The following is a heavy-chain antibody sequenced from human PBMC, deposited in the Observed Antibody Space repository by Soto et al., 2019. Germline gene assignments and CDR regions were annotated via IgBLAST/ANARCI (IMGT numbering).Heavy chain of an antibody. Sequence: PGESLKISCKGSGYSFTSYWISWVRQMPGKGLEWMGRIDPSDSYTNYSPSFQGHVTISADKSISTAYLQWSSLKASDTAMYYCARHGGHHTRLYAFDIWGQGTMVTVSS. CDR2: IDPSDSYT. J-gene: IGHJ3*02. D-gene: IGHD4-17*01. CDR3: ARHGGHHTRLYAFDI. V-gene: IGHV5-10-1*01. CDR1: GYSFTSYW.